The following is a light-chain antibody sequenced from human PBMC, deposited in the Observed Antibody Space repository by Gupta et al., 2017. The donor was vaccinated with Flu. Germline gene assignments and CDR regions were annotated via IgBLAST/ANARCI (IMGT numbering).Light chain of an antibody. CDR1: SSNIGSNT. J-gene: IGLJ2*01. CDR3: AAWDDSLNAGI. Sequence: QSVLTQPPSASGTPGQRVAISCSGSSSNIGSNTVNWFQQVPGMAPRLLIYSNNQRPSGVPDRFSGSKSGTSASLAISGLQSEDGVDYYCAAWDDSLNAGILGGGTKRTVL. CDR2: SNN. V-gene: IGLV1-44*01.